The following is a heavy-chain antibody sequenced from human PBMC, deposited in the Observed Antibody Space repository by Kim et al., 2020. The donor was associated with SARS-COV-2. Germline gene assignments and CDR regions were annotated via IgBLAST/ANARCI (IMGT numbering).Heavy chain of an antibody. CDR1: GGTFSSDG. J-gene: IGHJ6*03. D-gene: IGHD2-15*01. CDR3: ARVAAESTPQGYYYYMDV. Sequence: SVKVSCKASGGTFSSDGISWVRQAPGQGLEWMGRIIPILGIANYPQKFQGRVTVTADKSTSTAYMELRSLRSEDTAVYYCARVAAESTPQGYYYYMDVWGKGTTVTVSS. CDR2: IIPILGIA. V-gene: IGHV1-69*04.